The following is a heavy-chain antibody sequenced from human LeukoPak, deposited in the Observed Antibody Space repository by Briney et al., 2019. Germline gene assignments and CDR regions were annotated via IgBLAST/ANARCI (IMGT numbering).Heavy chain of an antibody. CDR2: ISGSGGST. CDR3: AKGFGYCSSIRCPHYYYYGMEV. CDR1: GFTFSSYA. V-gene: IGHV3-23*01. D-gene: IGHD2-2*01. J-gene: IGHJ6*02. Sequence: GGSLRLSCAASGFTFSSYAMSWVRQAPGKGLEWVSAISGSGGSTYYADSVKGRFTISRDNSKNTLYLQMNSLRAEDTAVYYCAKGFGYCSSIRCPHYYYYGMEVWGQGTTVTVSS.